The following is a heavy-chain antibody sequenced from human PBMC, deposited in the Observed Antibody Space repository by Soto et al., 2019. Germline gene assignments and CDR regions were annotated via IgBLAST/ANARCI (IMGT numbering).Heavy chain of an antibody. D-gene: IGHD6-19*01. V-gene: IGHV3-9*01. J-gene: IGHJ4*02. Sequence: EVQLVESGGGLVQPGRSLRLSCAASGFTFDDYAMHWVRQAPGKGLEWVSGISWNSGSIGYADSVKGRFTISRDNAKNSLYLQMNSLRAEDTALYYCAKVPTRTGYSSGWYNYWGQGTLVTVSS. CDR2: ISWNSGSI. CDR1: GFTFDDYA. CDR3: AKVPTRTGYSSGWYNY.